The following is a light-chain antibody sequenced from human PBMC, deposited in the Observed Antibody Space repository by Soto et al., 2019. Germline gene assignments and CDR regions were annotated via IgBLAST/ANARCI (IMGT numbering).Light chain of an antibody. J-gene: IGLJ1*01. Sequence: QSVLTQPASVSGSPGQSITISCTGTSSDVGGYNYVSWCQQHPGKAPKLMIYEVSNRPSGVSNRCSGSKSGNTDSLTISGLQAEDEADYYCSSYTSRSTLVFGTGTKLTVL. V-gene: IGLV2-14*01. CDR1: SSDVGGYNY. CDR3: SSYTSRSTLV. CDR2: EVS.